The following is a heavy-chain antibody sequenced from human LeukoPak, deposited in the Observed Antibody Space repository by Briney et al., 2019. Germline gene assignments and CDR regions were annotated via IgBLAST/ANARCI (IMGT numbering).Heavy chain of an antibody. CDR2: INERGDDT. CDR3: AKGYRGNYDY. Sequence: AGGSLRLSCAASGFTFSSYAMTWVRQAPEKGLEWVSAINERGDDTYYADSVKGRFTISRDNSKNTVHLQMNSLRAEDTAVYYCAKGYRGNYDYWGQGTLVTVSS. J-gene: IGHJ4*02. D-gene: IGHD1-7*01. V-gene: IGHV3-23*01. CDR1: GFTFSSYA.